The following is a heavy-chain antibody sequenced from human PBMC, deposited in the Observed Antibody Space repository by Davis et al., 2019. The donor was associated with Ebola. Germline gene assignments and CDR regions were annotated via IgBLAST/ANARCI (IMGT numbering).Heavy chain of an antibody. CDR3: ARDFLGQLVLGIFDY. D-gene: IGHD6-6*01. CDR2: ISYDGSNK. J-gene: IGHJ4*02. V-gene: IGHV3-30*03. Sequence: PGGSLRLSCAASGFTFSSYGMHWVRQAPGKGLEWVAVISYDGSNKYYADSVKGRFTISRDNSKNTLYLQMNSLRAEDTAVYYCARDFLGQLVLGIFDYWGQGTLVTVSS. CDR1: GFTFSSYG.